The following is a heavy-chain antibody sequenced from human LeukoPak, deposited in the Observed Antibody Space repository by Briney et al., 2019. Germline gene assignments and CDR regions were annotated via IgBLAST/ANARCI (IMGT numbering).Heavy chain of an antibody. CDR1: GGPISSSSYY. CDR3: ARNKGYYGSGTGIDP. J-gene: IGHJ5*02. V-gene: IGHV4-39*01. D-gene: IGHD3-10*01. CDR2: IYYSGST. Sequence: SETLSLTCTVSGGPISSSSYYWGWIRQPPGKGLEWIGSIYYSGSTYYNPSLKSRVTIFVDTSKNQFSLKLSSVTAADTAVYYCARNKGYYGSGTGIDPWGQGTLVTVSS.